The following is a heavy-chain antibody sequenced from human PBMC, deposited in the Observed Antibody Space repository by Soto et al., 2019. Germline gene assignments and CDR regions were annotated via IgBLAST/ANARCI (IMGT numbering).Heavy chain of an antibody. CDR2: ISYDGSNK. CDR3: ATTTVTTNDY. V-gene: IGHV3-30*03. J-gene: IGHJ4*02. CDR1: GFTFSSYG. D-gene: IGHD4-17*01. Sequence: QVQLVESGGGVVQPGRSLRLSCAASGFTFSSYGMHWVRQAPGKGLEWVAVISYDGSNKYYADSVKGRFTISRDNSKNTLYLQMNSLRAEDTAVYYCATTTVTTNDYWGQGTLVTVSS.